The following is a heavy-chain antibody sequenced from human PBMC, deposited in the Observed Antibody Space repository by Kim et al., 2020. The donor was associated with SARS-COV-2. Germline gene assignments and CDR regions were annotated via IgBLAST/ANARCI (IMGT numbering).Heavy chain of an antibody. CDR3: ARNGVITPHHDFHGIDV. Sequence: GGSLRLSCAASGFTVSSNYMSWVRQAPGKGLEWVSVIYSGGSTYYADSVKGRFTISRDNSKNTLYLQMNSLRAEDTAVYYCARNGVITPHHDFHGIDVWGQGTTVTVSS. V-gene: IGHV3-53*01. CDR1: GFTVSSNY. D-gene: IGHD3-22*01. J-gene: IGHJ6*02. CDR2: IYSGGST.